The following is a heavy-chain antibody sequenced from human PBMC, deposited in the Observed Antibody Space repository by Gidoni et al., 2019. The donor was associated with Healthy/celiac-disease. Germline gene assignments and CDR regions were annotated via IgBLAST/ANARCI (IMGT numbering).Heavy chain of an antibody. J-gene: IGHJ4*02. V-gene: IGHV3-74*01. CDR1: GFTFSSHW. CDR2: INRDVSSP. CDR3: ARRYDCGGDCPFDY. Sequence: EVQLVESGGGLVQPGGSLRLSGAAPGFTFSSHWMHWVRQVPGKGLVWVSRINRDVSSPSSADSVKGRFTISRDNAKNTLYLQMNRLRGEDTAVYYCARRYDCGGDCPFDYWGQGTLVTVSS. D-gene: IGHD2-21*02.